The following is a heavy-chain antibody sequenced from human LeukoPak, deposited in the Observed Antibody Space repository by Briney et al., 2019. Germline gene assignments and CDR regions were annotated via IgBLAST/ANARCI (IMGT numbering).Heavy chain of an antibody. V-gene: IGHV4-39*01. CDR1: GGSISSSSYY. Sequence: SETLSLTCTVSGGSISSSSYYWGWIRQPPGKGLEWIGSIYYSGSTYYNPSLKSRVTISVDTSKNQFSLKLSSVTAADTAVYYCARFCPSCYDFDYWGQGTLVTVSS. D-gene: IGHD2-2*01. J-gene: IGHJ4*02. CDR3: ARFCPSCYDFDY. CDR2: IYYSGST.